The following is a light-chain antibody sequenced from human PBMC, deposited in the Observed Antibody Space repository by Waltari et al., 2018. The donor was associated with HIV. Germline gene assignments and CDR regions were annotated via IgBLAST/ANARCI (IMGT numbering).Light chain of an antibody. Sequence: VLTQSPATLSLSPVESATLSCRASQSISNYLAWYRQKPGHAPILLIYDASNRAIATPLRFTGSRSGTDFTLTISSLEPEDSAVYYCQQRSDWPPTFGQGTRLDIK. CDR2: DAS. CDR3: QQRSDWPPT. V-gene: IGKV3-11*01. CDR1: QSISNY. J-gene: IGKJ5*01.